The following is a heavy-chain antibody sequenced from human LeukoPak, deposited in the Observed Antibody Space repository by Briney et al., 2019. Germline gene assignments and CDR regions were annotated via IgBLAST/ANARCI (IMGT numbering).Heavy chain of an antibody. Sequence: GGSLRLSCAASGFTFSSYSMNWVRQAPGKGLEWVSSISSSSSYICYADSVKGRFTISRDNAKNSLYLQMNSLRAEDTAVYYCAREYYYGMDVWGQGTTVTVSS. V-gene: IGHV3-21*01. CDR3: AREYYYGMDV. J-gene: IGHJ6*02. CDR1: GFTFSSYS. CDR2: ISSSSSYI.